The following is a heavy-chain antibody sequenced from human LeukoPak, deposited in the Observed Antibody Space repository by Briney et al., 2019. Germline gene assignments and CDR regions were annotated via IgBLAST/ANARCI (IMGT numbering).Heavy chain of an antibody. D-gene: IGHD2-21*02. CDR2: INWNGDST. CDR1: GFTFSSYW. Sequence: GGSLRLSCAASGFTFSSYWMSWVRQAPGKGLEWVSGINWNGDSTDYADSVKGRFTISRDNAKNSLYLQMNSLRAEDTAFYYCARTFEKVTATNWFDPWGQGTLVTVSS. CDR3: ARTFEKVTATNWFDP. J-gene: IGHJ5*02. V-gene: IGHV3-20*04.